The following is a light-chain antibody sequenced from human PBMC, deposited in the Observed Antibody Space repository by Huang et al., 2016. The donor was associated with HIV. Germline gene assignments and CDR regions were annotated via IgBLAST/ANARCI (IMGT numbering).Light chain of an antibody. CDR3: QQLESYPQT. CDR2: AAS. Sequence: IQLTQSPSSLSASVGERVTITCRASQGISTYLAWYQQKPGNAPKLLIYAASTLPSGVPSRFSGSRSGTDFTLTISSLQPEDFATYYCQQLESYPQTFGQGTELEIK. V-gene: IGKV1-9*01. J-gene: IGKJ2*01. CDR1: QGISTY.